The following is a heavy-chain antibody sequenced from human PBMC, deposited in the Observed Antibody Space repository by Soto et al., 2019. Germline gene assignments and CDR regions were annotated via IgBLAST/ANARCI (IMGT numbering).Heavy chain of an antibody. D-gene: IGHD2-15*01. CDR2: INHSGSA. CDR3: ARMPHLGYCNGGRCERDY. J-gene: IGHJ4*02. V-gene: IGHV4-34*01. Sequence: ASVTLSLTCDVYGGSFSGYIWTWIRQTPGKRLQWIGQINHSGSANYNPSLKSRVTISVDTSKTQFSLNLSCVTAADTAVYYCARMPHLGYCNGGRCERDYWGQGTLVTVSS. CDR1: GGSFSGYI.